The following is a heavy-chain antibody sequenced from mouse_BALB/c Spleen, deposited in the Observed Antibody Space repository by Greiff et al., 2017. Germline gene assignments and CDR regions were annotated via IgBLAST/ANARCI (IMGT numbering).Heavy chain of an antibody. V-gene: IGHV1S81*02. Sequence: QVQLQQSGAELVKPGASVKLSCKASGYTFTSYYMSWVKQRPGQGLEWIGEINPSNGGTNFNEKFKSKATLTVDKSSSTAYMQLSSLTSEDSAVYYCTRRTVVRALDYWGQGTTLTVSS. D-gene: IGHD1-1*01. CDR1: GYTFTSYY. CDR3: TRRTVVRALDY. J-gene: IGHJ2*01. CDR2: INPSNGGT.